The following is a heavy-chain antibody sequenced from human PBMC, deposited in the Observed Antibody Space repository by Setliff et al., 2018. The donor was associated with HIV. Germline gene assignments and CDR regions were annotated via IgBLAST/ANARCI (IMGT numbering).Heavy chain of an antibody. V-gene: IGHV1-8*01. CDR3: ARDKSDIVGEVWLDP. CDR2: MAPVIGAA. Sequence: ASVKVSCKASGGSFSSYGINWLRQAPGQGLEWMGGMAPVIGAAQYAQKFQGRVTMTRNTSINTVYMELSSLKSEDTAVYYCARDKSDIVGEVWLDPWGQGTLVTVSS. CDR1: GGSFSSYG. D-gene: IGHD2-21*01. J-gene: IGHJ5*02.